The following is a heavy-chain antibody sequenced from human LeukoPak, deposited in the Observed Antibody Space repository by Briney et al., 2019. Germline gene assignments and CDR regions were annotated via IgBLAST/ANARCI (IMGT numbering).Heavy chain of an antibody. CDR3: ALLSGIAAAGVDY. CDR1: GGSISSDY. CDR2: IYYSGST. D-gene: IGHD6-13*01. V-gene: IGHV4-59*01. J-gene: IGHJ4*02. Sequence: PSETLSLTCTVSGGSISSDYWSWIRQPPGKGLEWIGNIYYSGSTNYNPSLKSRVTISVDTSKNQFSLKLSSVTAADTAVYYCALLSGIAAAGVDYWGQGTLVTVSS.